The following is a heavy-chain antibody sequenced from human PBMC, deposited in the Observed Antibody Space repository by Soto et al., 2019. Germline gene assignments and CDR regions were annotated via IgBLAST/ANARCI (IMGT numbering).Heavy chain of an antibody. D-gene: IGHD1-20*01. CDR3: ATGRVGMDNWSPLDY. J-gene: IGHJ4*02. CDR2: INHSGST. Sequence: SETLSLTCAVYGGSFSGYYWSWIRQPPGKGLEWIGEINHSGSTNYNPSLKSRVTISVDTSKIQLPLQLSSVTAADTAVYYCATGRVGMDNWSPLDYWGQGTLVTVSS. CDR1: GGSFSGYY. V-gene: IGHV4-34*01.